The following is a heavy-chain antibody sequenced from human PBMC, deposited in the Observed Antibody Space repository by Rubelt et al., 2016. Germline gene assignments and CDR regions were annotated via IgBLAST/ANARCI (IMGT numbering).Heavy chain of an antibody. CDR3: AKGVESENYYHEY. D-gene: IGHD1-26*01. CDR2: ISGSGHRT. J-gene: IGHJ4*02. CDR1: GFSFSMYW. Sequence: GSLRLSCAASGFSFSMYWMHWVRQVPGKGLEWVSAISGSGHRTEYADSVKGRFTISRDNSKNTLYVQMSSLRAEDTAVYYCAKGVESENYYHEYWGQGTLVTVSS. V-gene: IGHV3-23*01.